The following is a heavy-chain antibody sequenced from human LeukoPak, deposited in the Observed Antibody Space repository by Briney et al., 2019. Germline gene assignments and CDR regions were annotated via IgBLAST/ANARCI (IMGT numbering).Heavy chain of an antibody. V-gene: IGHV1-69*13. Sequence: GASVNVSCKASGGSFSSYAISWVRQAPGQGLEWMGGIIPIFGTANYAQKFQGRVTITADESTSTAYMELSSLRSEDTAVYYCARDSGSRRDYWGQGTLVTVSS. CDR2: IIPIFGTA. D-gene: IGHD1-26*01. J-gene: IGHJ4*02. CDR3: ARDSGSRRDY. CDR1: GGSFSSYA.